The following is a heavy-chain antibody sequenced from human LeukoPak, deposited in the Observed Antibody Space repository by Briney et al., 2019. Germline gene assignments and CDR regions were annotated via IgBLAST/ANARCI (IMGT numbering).Heavy chain of an antibody. J-gene: IGHJ4*02. CDR2: IYYSGST. CDR1: VGSISSSSYY. CDR3: ARLEWLQWAPFDY. D-gene: IGHD5-24*01. Sequence: SETLSLTCTVSVGSISSSSYYCGWVRQPPGEGLEWSGSIYYSGSTYYNPSRNGLVTISVDTSKNAFSLNLSSVTAADTAVYYCARLEWLQWAPFDYWGQGTLVTVSS. V-gene: IGHV4-39*01.